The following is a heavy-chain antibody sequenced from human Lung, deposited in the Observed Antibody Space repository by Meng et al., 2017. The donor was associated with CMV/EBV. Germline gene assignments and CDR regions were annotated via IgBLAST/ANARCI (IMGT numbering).Heavy chain of an antibody. CDR1: GFTVSSKY. CDR2: FYRSGST. CDR3: ASDSSGFYNDVFDI. D-gene: IGHD3-22*01. J-gene: IGHJ3*02. Sequence: GGSXRLXCTASGFTVSSKYMNWVRQAPGKGLEWVSVFYRSGSTYYADSVKGRFTIARDNSKNTLYLQMKSLRVEDTAVYYCASDSSGFYNDVFDIWGQGTMVTVSS. V-gene: IGHV3-66*02.